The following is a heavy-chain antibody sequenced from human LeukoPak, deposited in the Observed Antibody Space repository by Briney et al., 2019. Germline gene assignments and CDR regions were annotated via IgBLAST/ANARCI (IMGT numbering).Heavy chain of an antibody. Sequence: GGSLRLSCAASGFTFNSYTLNWVRQAPGKGLEWVSSIDSSSSYIYYADSVKGRFTISRDNAKNSPYLQMNRLRAEDTAVYYCARGTSASASYYYMDVWGKGTTVTISS. J-gene: IGHJ6*03. V-gene: IGHV3-21*01. D-gene: IGHD2-2*01. CDR1: GFTFNSYT. CDR2: IDSSSSYI. CDR3: ARGTSASASYYYMDV.